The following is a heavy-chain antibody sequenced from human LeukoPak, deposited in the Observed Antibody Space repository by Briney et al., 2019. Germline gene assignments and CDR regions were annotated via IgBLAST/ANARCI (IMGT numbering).Heavy chain of an antibody. Sequence: ASVKVSCKASGGTFSSYAISWVRQAPGQGPEWMGRISVHNGNTNYAQKFQGRVSMTTDTSTTTAYMELRSLRSDDTAVYYCARGGYYDILTGYETVDAFDIWGQGTMVTVSP. V-gene: IGHV1-18*01. J-gene: IGHJ3*02. CDR1: GGTFSSYA. CDR3: ARGGYYDILTGYETVDAFDI. D-gene: IGHD3-9*01. CDR2: ISVHNGNT.